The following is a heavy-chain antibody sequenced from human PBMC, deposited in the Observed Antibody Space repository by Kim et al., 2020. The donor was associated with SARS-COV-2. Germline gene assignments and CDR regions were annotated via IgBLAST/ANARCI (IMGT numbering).Heavy chain of an antibody. Sequence: YTPSHKSRITLSVDTSKNHFSLTLSSVTAADTAVYYCARALDTAMVYFDYWGQGTLVTVSS. D-gene: IGHD5-18*01. J-gene: IGHJ4*02. CDR3: ARALDTAMVYFDY. V-gene: IGHV4-59*01.